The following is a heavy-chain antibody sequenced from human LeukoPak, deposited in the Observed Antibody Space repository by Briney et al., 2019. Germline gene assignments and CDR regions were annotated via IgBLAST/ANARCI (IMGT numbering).Heavy chain of an antibody. CDR3: ALGSLHWVPAAHFDY. D-gene: IGHD2-2*01. Sequence: GASVKVSCKASGYTFTSCDIDWVRQATGQGLEWMGWMNPNSGNTGYAQKFQGRVTMTRNTSISTAYMELSSLRSEDTAVYYCALGSLHWVPAAHFDYWGQGTLVTVSS. CDR1: GYTFTSCD. J-gene: IGHJ4*02. CDR2: MNPNSGNT. V-gene: IGHV1-8*01.